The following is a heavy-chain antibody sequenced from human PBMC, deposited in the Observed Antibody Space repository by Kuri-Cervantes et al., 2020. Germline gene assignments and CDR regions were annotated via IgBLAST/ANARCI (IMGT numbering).Heavy chain of an antibody. CDR3: ARGASTTVTTYLDYFDY. Sequence: GSLRLSCTVSGGSISSYYWSWIRQPPGKGLEWIGYIYYSGSTNYNPSLKSRVTISVDTSKNQFSLKLSSVTAADTAVYYCARGASTTVTTYLDYFDYWGQGTLVTVSS. CDR1: GGSISSYY. D-gene: IGHD4-17*01. V-gene: IGHV4-59*12. CDR2: IYYSGST. J-gene: IGHJ4*02.